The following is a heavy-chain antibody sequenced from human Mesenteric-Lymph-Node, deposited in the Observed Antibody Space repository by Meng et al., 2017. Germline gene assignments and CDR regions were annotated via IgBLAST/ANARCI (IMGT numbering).Heavy chain of an antibody. CDR3: ARDPYYDFWSGYKARPFDY. CDR2: INPNSGGT. Sequence: ASVKVSCKASGYTFTGYYMHWVRQAPGQGLEWMGWINPNSGGTNYAQKFQGRVTMTRDTSISTAYMELSRLRSDDTAVYYCARDPYYDFWSGYKARPFDYWGQGTLVTVSS. CDR1: GYTFTGYY. J-gene: IGHJ4*02. V-gene: IGHV1-2*02. D-gene: IGHD3-3*01.